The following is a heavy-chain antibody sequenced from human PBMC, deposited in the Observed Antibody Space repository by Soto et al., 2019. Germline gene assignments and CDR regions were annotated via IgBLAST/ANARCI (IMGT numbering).Heavy chain of an antibody. J-gene: IGHJ5*01. V-gene: IGHV3-74*01. CDR3: ATAEVDS. Sequence: PGGSVRHSGAASGFNFGSSWMHWVRQAPGKGLQWVSRMTSDGSTTDYADSVKGRFTVSRDNGKYTLYLQMNSLRAEDTAVYYSATAEVDSWAPRTLVTVSS. CDR2: MTSDGSTT. CDR1: GFNFGSSW.